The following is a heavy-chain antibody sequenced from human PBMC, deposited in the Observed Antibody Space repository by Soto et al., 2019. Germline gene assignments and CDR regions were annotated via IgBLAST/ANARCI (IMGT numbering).Heavy chain of an antibody. D-gene: IGHD1-26*01. CDR2: IWYDGSNK. Sequence: GGSLRLSCAASGFSFSSYGMHWVRQAPGKGLEWVAVIWYDGSNKYYADSVKGRFTISRDNSKNTLYVQMNSLRAEDTAVYYCAREGSPWVGFDYWGQGTLVTVSS. J-gene: IGHJ4*02. CDR3: AREGSPWVGFDY. CDR1: GFSFSSYG. V-gene: IGHV3-33*01.